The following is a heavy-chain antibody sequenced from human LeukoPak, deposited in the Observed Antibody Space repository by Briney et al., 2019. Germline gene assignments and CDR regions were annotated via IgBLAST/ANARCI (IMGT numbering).Heavy chain of an antibody. CDR2: IYYSGST. J-gene: IGHJ4*02. CDR1: GGSFSGYY. Sequence: SETLSLTCAVYGGSFSGYYWSWIRQPPGKGLEWIGYIYYSGSTNYNPSLKSRVTISVDTSKNQFSLKLSSVTAADTAVYYCARGYTGRDFDYWGQGTLVTVSS. CDR3: ARGYTGRDFDY. V-gene: IGHV4-59*01. D-gene: IGHD2-2*02.